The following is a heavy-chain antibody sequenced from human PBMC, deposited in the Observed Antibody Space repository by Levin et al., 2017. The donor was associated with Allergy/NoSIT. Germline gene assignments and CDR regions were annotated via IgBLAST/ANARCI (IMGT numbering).Heavy chain of an antibody. J-gene: IGHJ5*02. V-gene: IGHV3-23*01. D-gene: IGHD6-13*01. CDR3: AKNRYSSPNWFDP. CDR1: GFTFSSYA. CDR2: ISGSGGST. Sequence: LSLTCAASGFTFSSYAMSWVRQAPGKGLEWVSAISGSGGSTYYADSVKGRFTISRDNSKNTLYLQMNSLRAEDTAVYYCAKNRYSSPNWFDPWGQGTLVTVSS.